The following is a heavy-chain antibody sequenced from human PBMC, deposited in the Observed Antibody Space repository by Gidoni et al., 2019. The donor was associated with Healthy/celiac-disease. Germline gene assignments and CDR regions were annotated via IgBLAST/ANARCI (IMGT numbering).Heavy chain of an antibody. D-gene: IGHD3-3*01. CDR1: GYSFTSYW. J-gene: IGHJ4*02. CDR3: ARSGGYDFWSGQYYFDY. V-gene: IGHV5-51*03. CDR2: IYPGDAET. Sequence: EVQLVQSGAEVNKPGESLKISCTGFGYSFTSYWIGWVRQMPGKGLEWMWIIYPGDAETRYSPSFQGQVTISADKSISTAYLQWSSLKASDTAMYYCARSGGYDFWSGQYYFDYWGQGTLVTVSS.